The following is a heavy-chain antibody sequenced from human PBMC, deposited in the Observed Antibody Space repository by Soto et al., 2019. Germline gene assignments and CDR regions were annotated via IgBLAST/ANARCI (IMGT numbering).Heavy chain of an antibody. V-gene: IGHV3-48*01. J-gene: IGHJ6*02. Sequence: GGSLRLSCAASGFTFSSYAMSWVRQAPGKGLEWVSYISKDSGRATRYADSVKGRFTISRDNSKNTLYLQMNNLRAEDTAVYYCAIPTQRAGLLLEWFVWGPGTTVTVSS. CDR1: GFTFSSYA. CDR2: ISKDSGRAT. D-gene: IGHD3-3*01. CDR3: AIPTQRAGLLLEWFV.